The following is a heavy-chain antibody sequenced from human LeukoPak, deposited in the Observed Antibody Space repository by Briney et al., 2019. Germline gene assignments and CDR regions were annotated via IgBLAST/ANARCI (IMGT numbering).Heavy chain of an antibody. CDR2: ISSSSSYI. CDR1: GFTFSSYS. J-gene: IGHJ4*02. D-gene: IGHD6-13*01. CDR3: ARDRYSSSCPDY. V-gene: IGHV3-21*01. Sequence: GGSLRLSCAASGFTFSSYSMNWVRQAPGKGLEWVSSISSSSSYIYYADSVKGRFTISRDNAKNSLYLQMNSLRDEDTAVYYCARDRYSSSCPDYWGQGTLVTVSS.